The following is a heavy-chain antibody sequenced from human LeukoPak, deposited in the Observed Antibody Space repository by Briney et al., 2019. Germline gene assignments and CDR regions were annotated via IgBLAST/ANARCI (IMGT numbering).Heavy chain of an antibody. CDR1: GFTFSSYA. CDR3: AKDSSIPFFNMVPKDYFDY. V-gene: IGHV3-23*01. Sequence: GGSLRLSCAASGFTFSSYAMGWVRQAPGKGLEWVSTISDSGSVTFYADSLRGRFTISRDISKNTLYLQMNSLRAEDTALYYCAKDSSIPFFNMVPKDYFDYWGQGTLVTVSS. J-gene: IGHJ4*02. D-gene: IGHD4/OR15-4a*01. CDR2: ISDSGSVT.